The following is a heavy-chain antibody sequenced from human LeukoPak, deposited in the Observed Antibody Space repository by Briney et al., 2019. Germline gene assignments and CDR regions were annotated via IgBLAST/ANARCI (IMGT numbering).Heavy chain of an antibody. CDR2: IWSDGSKT. CDR1: GFTSTSYG. D-gene: IGHD6-19*01. V-gene: IGHV3-33*01. J-gene: IGHJ4*02. CDR3: ARDGAVAGTGGGLY. Sequence: PGGSLRLSCAASGFTSTSYGMHWVRQAPGKGLEWVAVIWSDGSKTYYVDSVKGRFTISRDYSKNTLYLQMSSLRAEDTAVYYCARDGAVAGTGGGLYWGQGTLVTVSP.